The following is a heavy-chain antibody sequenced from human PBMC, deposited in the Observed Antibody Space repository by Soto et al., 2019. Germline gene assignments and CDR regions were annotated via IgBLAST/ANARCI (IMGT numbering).Heavy chain of an antibody. CDR2: IYYSGST. J-gene: IGHJ5*02. Sequence: QLQLQESGPGLVKPSETLALTCTVSGGSISSRGYYWGWIRQPPGKGLEWIGTIYYSGSTYYNPSLTRQVTISVDTSKIQFSLKLSSVTAADTAVYYCATSNWFDPWGQGTLVTVSS. V-gene: IGHV4-39*01. CDR3: ATSNWFDP. CDR1: GGSISSRGYY.